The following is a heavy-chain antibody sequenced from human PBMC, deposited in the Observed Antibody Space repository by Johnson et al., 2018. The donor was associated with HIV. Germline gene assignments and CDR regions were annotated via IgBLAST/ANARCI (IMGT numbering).Heavy chain of an antibody. V-gene: IGHV3-66*02. CDR2: IYSGGST. CDR3: AKDEAQTLASAGRDAFDF. Sequence: VQLVESGGGVVQPGKSLTLSCAASGFTFSDYYMSWIRQAPGKGLEWVSVIYSGGSTYYADSVKGRFTISRDNSKNTLYLQMNGLRPEDTAVYYCAKDEAQTLASAGRDAFDFWGQGTAVTV. CDR1: GFTFSDYY. J-gene: IGHJ3*01. D-gene: IGHD6-13*01.